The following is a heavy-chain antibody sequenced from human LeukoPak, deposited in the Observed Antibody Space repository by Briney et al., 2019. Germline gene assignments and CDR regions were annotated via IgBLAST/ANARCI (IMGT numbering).Heavy chain of an antibody. D-gene: IGHD3-22*01. CDR1: GHTFTDYY. V-gene: IGHV1-69-2*01. CDR2: VDPEDGET. J-gene: IGHJ4*02. CDR3: ARRVYYDSSGYYPLDY. Sequence: ASVTVSCKVSGHTFTDYYMHWVQQAPGKGLEWMGLVDPEDGETIYAEKFQGRVTITADTSTDTAYMELSSLRSEDTAVYYCARRVYYDSSGYYPLDYWGQGTLVTVSS.